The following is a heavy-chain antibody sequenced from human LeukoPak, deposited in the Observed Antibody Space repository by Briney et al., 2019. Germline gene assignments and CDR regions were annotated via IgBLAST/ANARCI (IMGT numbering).Heavy chain of an antibody. CDR2: ISWNSGSI. CDR3: AKDRSDYYDSSGYRNDAFDI. J-gene: IGHJ3*02. V-gene: IGHV3-9*01. Sequence: GGSLRLSCAASGFTFADYAMHWVRQAPGKGLEWVSGISWNSGSIGYADSVKGRFTISRDNAKNSLYLQMNSLRAEDTALYYCAKDRSDYYDSSGYRNDAFDIWGQGTMVTVPS. CDR1: GFTFADYA. D-gene: IGHD3-22*01.